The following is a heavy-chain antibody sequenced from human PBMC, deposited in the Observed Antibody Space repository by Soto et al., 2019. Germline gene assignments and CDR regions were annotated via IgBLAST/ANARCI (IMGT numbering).Heavy chain of an antibody. J-gene: IGHJ5*02. CDR2: IATYNRNK. CDR1: GDTFTNFG. V-gene: IGHV1-18*01. D-gene: IGHD3-10*01. CDR3: ARVLRGVVNWFDP. Sequence: HLVQSGPEVKQPGASVTVSCKTSGDTFTNFGLSWVRQAPGQGLVWMGWIATYNRNKNFAQKFQARLTLTTDTSTRTAYMELKSLGYDDTAVYYCARVLRGVVNWFDPWGEGTLVTVS.